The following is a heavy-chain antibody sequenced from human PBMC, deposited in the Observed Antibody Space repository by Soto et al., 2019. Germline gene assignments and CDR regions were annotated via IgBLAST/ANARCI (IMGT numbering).Heavy chain of an antibody. J-gene: IGHJ6*02. Sequence: QLQLQESGPGLVKPSETLSLTCTVSGGSISSSSYYWGWIRQPPGKGLEWIGSIYYSGSTYYNPYLKRRVTISVDTSKNQFSLKLSSVTAADTAVHYCAIVGYDHGTYYYGMDVWGQGTTVTVSS. V-gene: IGHV4-39*01. D-gene: IGHD1-26*01. CDR1: GGSISSSSYY. CDR2: IYYSGST. CDR3: AIVGYDHGTYYYGMDV.